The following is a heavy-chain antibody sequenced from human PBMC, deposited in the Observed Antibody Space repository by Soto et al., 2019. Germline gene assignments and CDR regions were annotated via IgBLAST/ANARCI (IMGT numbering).Heavy chain of an antibody. V-gene: IGHV3-21*01. Sequence: EVQLVESGGGLVKPGGSLRLSCAASGFNFSSYSMNWVRQAPGTGLEWVSSISRSSSSIYYVDSVKGRFTISRDNAKNSLYLQMNSLRAEDTAVYYCARDLKVAAAGTGYYYYGMDVWGQGTTVTVSS. CDR1: GFNFSSYS. CDR2: ISRSSSSI. CDR3: ARDLKVAAAGTGYYYYGMDV. D-gene: IGHD6-13*01. J-gene: IGHJ6*02.